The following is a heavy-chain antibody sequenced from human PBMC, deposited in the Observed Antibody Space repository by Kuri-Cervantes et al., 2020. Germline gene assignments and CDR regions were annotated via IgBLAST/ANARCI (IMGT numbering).Heavy chain of an antibody. CDR3: ARAIPHCSGGSCPGPFDH. D-gene: IGHD2-15*01. CDR2: IKQDGSEK. J-gene: IGHJ4*02. CDR1: GFTSTNHG. V-gene: IGHV3-7*04. Sequence: GESLKISCAMSGFTSTNHGFHWVRQAPGKGLEWVANIKQDGSEKYYVDSVKGRFTISRDNAENSLYLQMSSLRAEDTAAYYCARAIPHCSGGSCPGPFDHWGQGILVTVSS.